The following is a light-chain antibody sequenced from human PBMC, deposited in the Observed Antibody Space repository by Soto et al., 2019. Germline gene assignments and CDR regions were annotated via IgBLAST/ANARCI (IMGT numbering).Light chain of an antibody. CDR1: QSVSSN. Sequence: EIVMTQSPATLSVSLGERATLSCRASQSVSSNLAWYQQKPGQAPGLLIYGASTRATGIPARFSGSGSGTEFTLTISSLQSEDFAIYYCQQYNNWPLALTFGGGTKVEIK. J-gene: IGKJ4*01. CDR2: GAS. CDR3: QQYNNWPLALT. V-gene: IGKV3-15*01.